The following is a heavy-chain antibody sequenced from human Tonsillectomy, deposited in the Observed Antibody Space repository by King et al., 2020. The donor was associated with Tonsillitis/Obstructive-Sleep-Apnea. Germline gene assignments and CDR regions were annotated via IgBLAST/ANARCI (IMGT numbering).Heavy chain of an antibody. CDR3: TADSTGAVPFDY. D-gene: IGHD7-27*01. J-gene: IGHJ4*02. CDR1: GFTFSDAW. CDR2: IKTKTDGGTT. V-gene: IGHV3-15*01. Sequence: VQLVESGGGFVKPGGTLRLSCAASGFTFSDAWMNWVRQAPGKGLEWVGRIKTKTDGGTTDYAAPVKGRFTISRDDSKNTLYLQTNSLKTEDTAVYYCTADSTGAVPFDYWGQGTLVTVSS.